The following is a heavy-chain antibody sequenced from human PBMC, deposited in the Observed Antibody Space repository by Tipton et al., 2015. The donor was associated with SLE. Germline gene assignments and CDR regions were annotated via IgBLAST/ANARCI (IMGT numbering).Heavy chain of an antibody. J-gene: IGHJ4*02. CDR3: ARGYCSDGVCYGFGFFDY. D-gene: IGHD2-8*01. CDR2: ISYSGAT. CDR1: GGSITTRSYY. V-gene: IGHV4-39*07. Sequence: LRLSCAVSGGSITTRSYYWGWIRQPPGKGLEWIASISYSGATYYNPSLKSPVTLSIDTSKNQFSLKMRSVTAADTAVYFCARGYCSDGVCYGFGFFDYWGQGNLVTVSS.